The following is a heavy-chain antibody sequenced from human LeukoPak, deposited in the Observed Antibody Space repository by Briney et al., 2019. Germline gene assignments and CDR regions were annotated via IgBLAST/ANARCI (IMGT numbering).Heavy chain of an antibody. J-gene: IGHJ4*02. CDR2: IIPIFGTA. V-gene: IGHV1-69*05. CDR1: GYSFTNYG. Sequence: GASVKVSCKASGYSFTNYGFSWVRQAPGQGLEWMGGIIPIFGTANYAQKFQGRVTITTDESTSTAYMELSSLRSEDTAVYYCASRIAARRYYFDYWGQGTLVTVSS. D-gene: IGHD6-6*01. CDR3: ASRIAARRYYFDY.